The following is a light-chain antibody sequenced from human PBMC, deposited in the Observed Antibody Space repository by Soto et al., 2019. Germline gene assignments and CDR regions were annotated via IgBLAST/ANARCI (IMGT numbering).Light chain of an antibody. J-gene: IGKJ2*01. CDR3: LQDYNYPYT. CDR1: QDIRHD. V-gene: IGKV1-6*01. CDR2: AAS. Sequence: AIQMTQSPSSLSASVGDRVTITCRASQDIRHDLGWYQQRPGKAPKLLIYAASTLQSGVPSRFSGSGSGTDFTLTISSLQPEDFATYYCLQDYNYPYTFGQGTKLEI.